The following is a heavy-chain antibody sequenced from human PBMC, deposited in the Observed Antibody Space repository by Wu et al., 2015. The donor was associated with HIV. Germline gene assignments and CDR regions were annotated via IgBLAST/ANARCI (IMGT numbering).Heavy chain of an antibody. CDR2: MNPNSGNT. CDR1: GYTFTSYD. D-gene: IGHD6-19*01. Sequence: QVQLVQSGAEVEKPGASVKVSCKASGYTFTSYDINWVRQATGQGLEWMGWMNPNSGNTGYAQKFQGRVTMTRNTSISTAYMELSSLRSEDTAVYYCARVLGSSGGAFYAFDIWGQGTMVTVSS. CDR3: ARVLGSSGGAFYAFDI. J-gene: IGHJ3*02. V-gene: IGHV1-8*01.